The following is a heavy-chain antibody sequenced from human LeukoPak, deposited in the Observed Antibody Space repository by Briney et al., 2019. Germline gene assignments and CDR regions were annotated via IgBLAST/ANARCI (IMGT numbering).Heavy chain of an antibody. D-gene: IGHD5/OR15-5a*01. Sequence: GGSLRLSCTASGFTFRTYAMNWVRQAPGKGLEWLSGISGSGNGTYYADSVKGRFIISRDNSKNMVYLQMNSLTVEDTATYYCAKRAMSAFDSWGQGTLLIVSS. CDR1: GFTFRTYA. CDR2: ISGSGNGT. J-gene: IGHJ4*02. CDR3: AKRAMSAFDS. V-gene: IGHV3-23*01.